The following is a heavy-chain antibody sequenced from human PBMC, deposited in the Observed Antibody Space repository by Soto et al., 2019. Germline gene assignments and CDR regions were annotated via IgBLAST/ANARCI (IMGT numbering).Heavy chain of an antibody. D-gene: IGHD3-3*01. J-gene: IGHJ5*02. Sequence: SETLSLTCAVYGGSFSGYYWSWIRQPPGKGLEWIGEINHSGSTNYNPSLKSRVTISVDTSKNQFSLKLSSVTAADTAVYYCARGLTIFGVVIIPVRGWFDPWGQGTLVTVSS. V-gene: IGHV4-34*01. CDR1: GGSFSGYY. CDR2: INHSGST. CDR3: ARGLTIFGVVIIPVRGWFDP.